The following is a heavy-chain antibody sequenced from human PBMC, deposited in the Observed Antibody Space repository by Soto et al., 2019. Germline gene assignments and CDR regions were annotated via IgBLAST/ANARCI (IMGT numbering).Heavy chain of an antibody. Sequence: GGSLRLSCAASGFSFTTYVMHWARQAPGKGLEWVAVISHDGSYKYYGDAVKGRFTISRDTSKNAVYLEMNSLRPEDTAVYYCAKGLLAIVGTTLPRDAFNIWGQGTMVTVSS. V-gene: IGHV3-30*18. CDR1: GFSFTTYV. CDR3: AKGLLAIVGTTLPRDAFNI. D-gene: IGHD1-26*01. CDR2: ISHDGSYK. J-gene: IGHJ3*02.